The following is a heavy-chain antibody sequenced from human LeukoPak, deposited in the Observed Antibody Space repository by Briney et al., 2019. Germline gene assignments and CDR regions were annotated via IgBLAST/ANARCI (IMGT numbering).Heavy chain of an antibody. CDR1: GGSIINYY. D-gene: IGHD2-15*01. V-gene: IGHV4-4*07. Sequence: SETLSLTSTVSGGSIINYYWSWIRQTAGEGLEWIGRIYTRGSTKYKPSLKSRVTMSVDTPKNQFSVKLSSVTAADTAVYYCARARYCSADICSGGDAFDIWGQGTMVSVSS. J-gene: IGHJ3*02. CDR3: ARARYCSADICSGGDAFDI. CDR2: IYTRGST.